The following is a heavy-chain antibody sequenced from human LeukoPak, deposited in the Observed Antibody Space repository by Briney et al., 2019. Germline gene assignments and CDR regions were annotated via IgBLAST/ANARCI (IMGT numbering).Heavy chain of an antibody. V-gene: IGHV4-34*01. CDR1: GGSFSGYY. J-gene: IGHJ5*02. CDR3: ARHRLDWHLYYYGSGTRSGWFDP. Sequence: SETLSLTCAVYGGSFSGYYWSWIRQPPGKGLEWIGEINHSGSTNYNPSLKSRVTISVDTSKNQFSLKLSSVTAADTAVYYCARHRLDWHLYYYGSGTRSGWFDPWGQGTLVTVSS. CDR2: INHSGST. D-gene: IGHD3-10*01.